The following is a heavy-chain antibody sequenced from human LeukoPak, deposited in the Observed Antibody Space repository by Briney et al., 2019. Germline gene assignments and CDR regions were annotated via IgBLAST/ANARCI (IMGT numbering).Heavy chain of an antibody. CDR1: GGSFSGYY. D-gene: IGHD2-15*01. CDR3: AREVAGVAFDI. V-gene: IGHV4-59*01. J-gene: IGHJ3*02. Sequence: SETLSLTCAVSGGSFSGYYWSWIRQPPGKGLEWIGYIYYSGSTNYNPSLKSRVTISVDTSKNQFSLKLSSVTAADTAVYYCAREVAGVAFDIWGQGTMVTVSS. CDR2: IYYSGST.